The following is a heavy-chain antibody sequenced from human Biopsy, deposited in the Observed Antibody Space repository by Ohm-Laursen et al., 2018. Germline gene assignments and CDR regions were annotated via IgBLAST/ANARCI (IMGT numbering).Heavy chain of an antibody. CDR3: ARGVPHYDGSGFPLAGYWYFDL. Sequence: SDTLSLTCTVSGGSIGGGEYYWNWIRQHPGKGLEWIGLISYSGTTFYNPSLESLLTISIDTSKNHFSLNLRSVTAADTAVYYCARGVPHYDGSGFPLAGYWYFDLRGRGTLVTVSS. V-gene: IGHV4-31*01. CDR1: GGSIGGGEYY. J-gene: IGHJ2*01. CDR2: ISYSGTT. D-gene: IGHD3-22*01.